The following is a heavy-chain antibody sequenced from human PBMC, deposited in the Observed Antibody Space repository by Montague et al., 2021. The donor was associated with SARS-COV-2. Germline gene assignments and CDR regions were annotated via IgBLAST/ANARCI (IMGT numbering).Heavy chain of an antibody. CDR2: FYHRGSI. CDR3: ARGWGGTYSDDAFDI. D-gene: IGHD2-21*01. V-gene: IGHV4-30-2*01. J-gene: IGHJ3*02. CDR1: GGSIRSGGYS. Sequence: TLSLTCSVSGGSIRSGGYSWSWIRQPPGKGLEWSGYFYHRGSIYYNPSLKSRVTISVDRSKNHFSLKLTSVTAADTAVYYCARGWGGTYSDDAFDIWGQGTMVTVSS.